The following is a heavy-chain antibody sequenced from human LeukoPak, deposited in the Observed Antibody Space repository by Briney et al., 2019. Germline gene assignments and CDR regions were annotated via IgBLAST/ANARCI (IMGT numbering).Heavy chain of an antibody. Sequence: GASVKVSCKASGYTFTSYAMNRVRQAPGQGLEWMGWINTNTGNPTYAQGFTGRFVFSLDTSVSTAYLQISSLKAEDTAVYYCARPPDLLTVLAAGYSFDYWGQGTLVTVSS. D-gene: IGHD3-3*02. J-gene: IGHJ4*02. V-gene: IGHV7-4-1*02. CDR3: ARPPDLLTVLAAGYSFDY. CDR2: INTNTGNP. CDR1: GYTFTSYA.